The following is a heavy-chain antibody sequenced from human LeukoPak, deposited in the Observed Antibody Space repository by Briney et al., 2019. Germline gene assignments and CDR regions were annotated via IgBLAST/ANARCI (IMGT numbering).Heavy chain of an antibody. D-gene: IGHD1-7*01. CDR2: IYTSGST. CDR1: GGSISSGSYY. J-gene: IGHJ5*02. V-gene: IGHV4-61*02. CDR3: AREFGDNWNYKLYNWFDP. Sequence: SETLSLTCTVSGGSISSGSYYWSWIRQPAGKGLEWIGRIYTSGSTNYSPSLKSRVTISVDTSKNQFSLKLSSVTAADTAVCYCAREFGDNWNYKLYNWFDPWGQGTLVTVSS.